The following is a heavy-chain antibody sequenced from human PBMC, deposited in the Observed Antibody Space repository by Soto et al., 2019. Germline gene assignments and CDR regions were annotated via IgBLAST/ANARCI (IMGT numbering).Heavy chain of an antibody. Sequence: SETLFLTCTVSGVSISSGGYYWSWIRQHPGKGLEWIGYIYYSGSTYYNPSLKSRVTISVDTSKNQFSLKLSSVTAADTAVYYCARERVPLGPDYWGQGTLVTVSS. J-gene: IGHJ4*02. V-gene: IGHV4-31*03. CDR2: IYYSGST. CDR3: ARERVPLGPDY. CDR1: GVSISSGGYY.